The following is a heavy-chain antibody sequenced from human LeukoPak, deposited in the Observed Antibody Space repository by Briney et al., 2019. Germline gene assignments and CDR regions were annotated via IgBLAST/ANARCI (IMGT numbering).Heavy chain of an antibody. D-gene: IGHD3-9*01. J-gene: IGHJ4*02. CDR2: ISGSGGGT. CDR1: GFTFSSYG. V-gene: IGHV3-23*01. CDR3: AKGLFDWLPPYYFDY. Sequence: GGSLRLSCAASGFTFSSYGMSWVRQAPGKGLEWVSAISGSGGGTYYADSVKGRFTISRDNSKNTLYLQMNSLRAEDTAVYYCAKGLFDWLPPYYFDYWGQGTLVTVSS.